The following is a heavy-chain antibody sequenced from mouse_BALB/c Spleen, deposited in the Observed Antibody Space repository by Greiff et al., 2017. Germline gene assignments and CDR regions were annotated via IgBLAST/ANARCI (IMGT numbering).Heavy chain of an antibody. CDR1: GYTFTSYY. CDR2: IYPGNVNT. J-gene: IGHJ3*01. V-gene: IGHV1S56*01. CDR3: ARDWFAY. Sequence: QVQLQQSGPELVKPGASVRISCKASGYTFTSYYIHWVKQRPGQGLEWIGWIYPGNVNTKYNEKFKGKATLTADKSSSTAYMQLSSLTSEDSAVYFCARDWFAYWGQGTLVTVSA.